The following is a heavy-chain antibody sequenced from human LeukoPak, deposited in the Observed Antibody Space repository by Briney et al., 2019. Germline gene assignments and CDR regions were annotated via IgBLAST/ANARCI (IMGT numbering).Heavy chain of an antibody. CDR3: AKDIEGTSGPYFDY. Sequence: GGSLRLSCAASGFIFSNSAMNWVRQAPGKGLEWVSSINNDGSYIYYAGSVKGRFTISRDNAKNSLYLQMSSLTAEDTALYYCAKDIEGTSGPYFDYWGQGTLVTVSS. V-gene: IGHV3-21*04. CDR1: GFIFSNSA. CDR2: INNDGSYI. D-gene: IGHD1-26*01. J-gene: IGHJ4*02.